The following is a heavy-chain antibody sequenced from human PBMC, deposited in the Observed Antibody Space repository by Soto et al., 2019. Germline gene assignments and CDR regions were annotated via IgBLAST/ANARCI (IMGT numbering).Heavy chain of an antibody. CDR2: ISYDGSNK. CDR1: GFTFSSYG. D-gene: IGHD3-10*01. J-gene: IGHJ6*02. CDR3: AKDKFTMVRGGIIHALFYYYYGMDV. Sequence: QVQLVDSGGGVVPPGRSLRLSCAASGFTFSSYGMHWVRQAPGKGLEWVAVISYDGSNKDYADSVKGRFTLSRDNSNNTLYLPMNSLRAEDTAVYYWAKDKFTMVRGGIIHALFYYYYGMDVWGQGTPVTVSS. V-gene: IGHV3-30*18.